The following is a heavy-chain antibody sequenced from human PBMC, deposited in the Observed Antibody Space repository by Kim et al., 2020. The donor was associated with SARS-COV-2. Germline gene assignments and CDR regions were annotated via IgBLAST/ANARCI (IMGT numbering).Heavy chain of an antibody. CDR2: SN. V-gene: IGHV4-39*01. CDR3: ARRVTLDAFDV. D-gene: IGHD2-21*02. Sequence: SNDYGPSLMSRVTISVDTSTNQLSLKLFSVSAADTAIYYCARRVTLDAFDVWGQGTVVTVSA. J-gene: IGHJ3*01.